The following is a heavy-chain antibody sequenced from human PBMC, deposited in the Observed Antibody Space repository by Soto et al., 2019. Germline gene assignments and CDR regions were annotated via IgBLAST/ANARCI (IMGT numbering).Heavy chain of an antibody. CDR1: GGSISTGGHY. D-gene: IGHD3-22*01. CDR3: ARLQHDDSGHYPYYFDY. Sequence: PSETLSLTCTVSGGSISTGGHYWSWIRQHPGKGLEWIGYIYPTGSTYYNPSLKSRLTISIDTSKKQFSLNLSSVTAADTAVYYCARLQHDDSGHYPYYFDYWGQGTLVTVSS. CDR2: IYPTGST. V-gene: IGHV4-31*03. J-gene: IGHJ4*02.